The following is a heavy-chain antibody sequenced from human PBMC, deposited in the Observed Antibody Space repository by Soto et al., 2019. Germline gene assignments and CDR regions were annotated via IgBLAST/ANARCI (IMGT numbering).Heavy chain of an antibody. D-gene: IGHD5-12*01. Sequence: SETLSLTCTVSGGSISSYYWSWIRQPPGKGLEWIGYIYYSGSTNYNPSLKSRVTISVDTSKNQFSLKLSSVTAADTAVYYCARLRGYSGYDLSQAGPKAPRAFDYWGQGTLVTVSS. CDR1: GGSISSYY. V-gene: IGHV4-59*01. J-gene: IGHJ4*02. CDR2: IYYSGST. CDR3: ARLRGYSGYDLSQAGPKAPRAFDY.